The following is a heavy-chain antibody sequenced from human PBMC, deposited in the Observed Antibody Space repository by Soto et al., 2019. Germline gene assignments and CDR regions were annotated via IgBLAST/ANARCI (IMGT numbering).Heavy chain of an antibody. J-gene: IGHJ6*02. V-gene: IGHV4-30-4*01. CDR2: IYYSGST. D-gene: IGHD2-15*01. CDR1: GGSISSGDYY. Sequence: PSETLSLTCTVSGGSISSGDYYWSWIRQPPGKGLEWIGYIYYSGSTYYNPSLKSRVTISVDTSKNQFSLKLSSVTAADTAVYYCARETPPYYYYGMDVWGQGTTVTVSS. CDR3: ARETPPYYYYGMDV.